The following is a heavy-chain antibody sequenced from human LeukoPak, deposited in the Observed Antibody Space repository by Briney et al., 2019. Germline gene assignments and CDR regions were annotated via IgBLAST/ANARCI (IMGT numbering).Heavy chain of an antibody. CDR3: AKDLVVVTATPDWFDP. D-gene: IGHD2-21*02. Sequence: GGSLRLSCSVSGFTFSSYVMHWVRQAPGKGLESVSGISNNGGDTYYADSVKGRFTISRDNSKNTLYLQMNSLRAEDTAVYYCAKDLVVVTATPDWFDPWGQGTLVTVSS. CDR2: ISNNGGDT. V-gene: IGHV3-64*04. CDR1: GFTFSSYV. J-gene: IGHJ5*02.